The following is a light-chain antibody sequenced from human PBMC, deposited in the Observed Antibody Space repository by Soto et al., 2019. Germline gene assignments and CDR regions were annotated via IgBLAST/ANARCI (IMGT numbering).Light chain of an antibody. J-gene: IGKJ4*02. CDR3: QQVDSYPRK. Sequence: SEWTQSPCSVSASVVDRVTFTCRDSQGIGTYLVWYQQKSGKAPTVLIYASSTLQAGVPSRFSGSGSGTDFSLTISSLHPEDVATYYCQQVDSYPRKFGGGTKVDIK. CDR2: ASS. V-gene: IGKV1-9*01. CDR1: QGIGTY.